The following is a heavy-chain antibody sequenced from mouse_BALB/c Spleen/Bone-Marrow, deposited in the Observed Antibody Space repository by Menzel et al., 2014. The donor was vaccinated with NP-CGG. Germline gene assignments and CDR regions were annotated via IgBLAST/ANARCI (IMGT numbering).Heavy chain of an antibody. J-gene: IGHJ2*01. Sequence: QVHVKQSGPELVKPGASVKISCKASGYAFSSSWMNWVKQRPGQGLEWIGLIYPRDGDTYYSAKFKGKATLTADKSSSTAYMQLSSLTSVDSAVYFCARWDDENYWGQGTTLTVSS. D-gene: IGHD4-1*01. CDR2: IYPRDGDT. CDR3: ARWDDENY. V-gene: IGHV1-82*01. CDR1: GYAFSSSW.